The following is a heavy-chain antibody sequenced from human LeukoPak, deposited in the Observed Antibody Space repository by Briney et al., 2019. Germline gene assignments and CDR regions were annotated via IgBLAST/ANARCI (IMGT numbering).Heavy chain of an antibody. CDR2: ISGSGGST. CDR1: GFTFSSYA. CDR3: AKGDYGGNPYYYYYYMDV. Sequence: GGSLRLSCAASGFTFSSYAMSWVRQAPGKGLEWVSAISGSGGSTYYADSVKGRFTISRDNSKDTLYLQMNSLRAEDTAVYYCAKGDYGGNPYYYYYYMDVWGKGTTVTVSS. J-gene: IGHJ6*03. D-gene: IGHD4-23*01. V-gene: IGHV3-23*01.